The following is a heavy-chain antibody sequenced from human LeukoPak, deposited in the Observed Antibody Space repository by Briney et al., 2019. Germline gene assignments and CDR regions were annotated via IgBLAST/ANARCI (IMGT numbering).Heavy chain of an antibody. J-gene: IGHJ5*02. D-gene: IGHD3-3*01. CDR1: GGSISSSNW. Sequence: PSETLSLTCAVSGGSISSSNWWSWVRQPPGKGLEWIGEIYHSGSTNYNPSLKSRVTISVDTSKNQFSLKLSSVTAADTAVYYCARGLLYYDFWSGYYSNWFDPWGQGTLVTVSS. V-gene: IGHV4-4*02. CDR2: IYHSGST. CDR3: ARGLLYYDFWSGYYSNWFDP.